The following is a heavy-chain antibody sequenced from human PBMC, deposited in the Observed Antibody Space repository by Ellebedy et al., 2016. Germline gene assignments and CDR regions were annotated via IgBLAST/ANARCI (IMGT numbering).Heavy chain of an antibody. D-gene: IGHD3-10*01. CDR3: ARHQPSYGSGSYYTNYYGMDV. CDR2: IYFSVST. Sequence: SETLSLTCTVSGGSISRSTYYWGWIRQPPGKGLEWIGSIYFSVSTYYNPSLKRRVTISVDTSKKQFSLRLSSVTAADTAVYYCARHQPSYGSGSYYTNYYGMDVWGQGTTVTVSS. J-gene: IGHJ6*02. CDR1: GGSISRSTYY. V-gene: IGHV4-39*01.